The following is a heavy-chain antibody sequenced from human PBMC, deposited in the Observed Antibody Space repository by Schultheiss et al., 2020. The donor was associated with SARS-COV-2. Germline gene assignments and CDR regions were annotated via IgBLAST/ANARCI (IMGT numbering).Heavy chain of an antibody. CDR2: INHSGST. CDR3: ARTYYYGSGSYNYYYYMDV. CDR1: GGSISSYY. V-gene: IGHV4-34*01. J-gene: IGHJ6*03. D-gene: IGHD3-10*01. Sequence: SETLSLTCTVSGGSISSYYWSWIRQPPGKGLEWIGEINHSGSTNYNPSLKSRVTMSVDTSKNQFSLKLSSVTAADTAVYYCARTYYYGSGSYNYYYYMDVWGKGTTVTVSS.